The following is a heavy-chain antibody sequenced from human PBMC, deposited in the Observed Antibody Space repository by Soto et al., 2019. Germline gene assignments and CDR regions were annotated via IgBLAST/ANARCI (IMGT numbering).Heavy chain of an antibody. V-gene: IGHV1-46*03. D-gene: IGHD1-20*01. CDR1: GYTFTSYY. Sequence: ASVKVSCKASGYTFTSYYMHWVRQAPGQGLEWMGIINPSGGSTSYAQKFQGRVTMTRDTSTSTVYMELSSLRSEDTAVYYCARVKSHNTGTHKDYYMDVWGKGTTVTVSS. CDR3: ARVKSHNTGTHKDYYMDV. CDR2: INPSGGST. J-gene: IGHJ6*03.